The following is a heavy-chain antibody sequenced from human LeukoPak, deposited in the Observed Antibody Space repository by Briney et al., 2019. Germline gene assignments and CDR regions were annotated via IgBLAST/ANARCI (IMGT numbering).Heavy chain of an antibody. CDR2: IYHSGST. D-gene: IGHD1-26*01. J-gene: IGHJ4*02. CDR3: ARGYSGSYYY. Sequence: SQTLSHTCAVSGGSISSGGYSWSWIRQPPGKGLEWIGYIYHSGSTYYNPSLKSRVTISVDRSKNQFSLKLSSVTAADTAVYYCARGYSGSYYYWGQGTLVTVSS. CDR1: GGSISSGGYS. V-gene: IGHV4-30-2*01.